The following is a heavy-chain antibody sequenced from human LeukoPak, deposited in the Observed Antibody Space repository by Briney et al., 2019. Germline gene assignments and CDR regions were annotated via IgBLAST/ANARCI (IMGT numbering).Heavy chain of an antibody. CDR2: ISGSGGST. Sequence: GGSLRLSCAPSGFTFSSYAMSGVRQAPGKGGEWVSAISGSGGSTYYADSVKGRFTISRDNSKNTLYLQMNSLRAEDTAVYYCANDPSGSYDDAFDIWGQGTMVTVSS. CDR1: GFTFSSYA. V-gene: IGHV3-23*01. D-gene: IGHD1-26*01. J-gene: IGHJ3*02. CDR3: ANDPSGSYDDAFDI.